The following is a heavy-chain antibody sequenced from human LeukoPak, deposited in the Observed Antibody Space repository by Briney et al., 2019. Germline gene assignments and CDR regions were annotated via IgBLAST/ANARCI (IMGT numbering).Heavy chain of an antibody. Sequence: GGSLRLSCAASGFSFSSFEMNWVRQAPGKGLEWVSGIGPSGTNTYYADSVKGRFTISRDNSKNTVYLQVNSLRAEDTAVYYCARAGGIAAYFYYYMDVWGKGTTVTVSS. J-gene: IGHJ6*03. V-gene: IGHV3-23*01. CDR3: ARAGGIAAYFYYYMDV. CDR1: GFSFSSFE. CDR2: IGPSGTNT. D-gene: IGHD1-26*01.